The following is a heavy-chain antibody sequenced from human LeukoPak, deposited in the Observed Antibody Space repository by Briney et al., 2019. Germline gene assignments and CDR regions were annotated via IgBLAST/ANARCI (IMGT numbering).Heavy chain of an antibody. J-gene: IGHJ4*02. CDR2: ISYDGSNK. D-gene: IGHD3-22*01. V-gene: IGHV3-30*18. Sequence: GRSLRLSCVASGFTFSSYGMHWVRQAPGKGLEWVAVISYDGSNKYYADSVKGRFTISRGNSKNTLYLQMNSLRAEDTAVYYCAKDMYYYDSSGSAPFDYWGQGTLVTVSS. CDR3: AKDMYYYDSSGSAPFDY. CDR1: GFTFSSYG.